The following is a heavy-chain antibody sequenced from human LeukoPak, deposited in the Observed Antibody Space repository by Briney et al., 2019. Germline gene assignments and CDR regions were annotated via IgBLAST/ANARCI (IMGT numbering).Heavy chain of an antibody. J-gene: IGHJ5*02. CDR1: GGSISSYY. CDR2: IYYSGST. V-gene: IGHV4-4*07. D-gene: IGHD3-10*01. CDR3: ARDYYGSGSYYAPFDP. Sequence: SETLSLTCTVSGGSISSYYWSWIRQPAGKGLEWIGRIYYSGSTYYNPSLKSRVTISVDTSKNQFSLKLSSVTAADTAVYYCARDYYGSGSYYAPFDPWGQGTLVTVSS.